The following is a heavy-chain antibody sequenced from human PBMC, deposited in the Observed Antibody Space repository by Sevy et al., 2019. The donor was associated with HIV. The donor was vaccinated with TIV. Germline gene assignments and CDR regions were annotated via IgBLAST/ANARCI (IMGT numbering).Heavy chain of an antibody. V-gene: IGHV3-11*01. CDR2: ISSSGSTI. D-gene: IGHD6-13*01. CDR3: ATPLDSSSWYGRAFDI. CDR1: GFTFSDYY. J-gene: IGHJ3*02. Sequence: GGSLRLSCAASGFTFSDYYMSWIRQAPGKGLEWVSYISSSGSTIYYADSLKGRFTISRDNAKNSPYLQMNSLRAEDTAVYYCATPLDSSSWYGRAFDIWGQGTMVTVSS.